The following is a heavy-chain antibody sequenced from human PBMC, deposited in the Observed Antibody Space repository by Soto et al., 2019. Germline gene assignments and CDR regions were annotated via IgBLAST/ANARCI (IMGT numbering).Heavy chain of an antibody. J-gene: IGHJ6*02. CDR3: ASEYCGGDCYSASRYGMDV. D-gene: IGHD2-21*02. V-gene: IGHV1-3*01. Sequence: ASVKVSCKASGYTFTSYAMHWVRQAPGQRLEWMGWINAGNGNTKYSQKFQGRVTITRDTSASTAYMELSSLRSEDTAVYYCASEYCGGDCYSASRYGMDVWGQGTTVTVSS. CDR1: GYTFTSYA. CDR2: INAGNGNT.